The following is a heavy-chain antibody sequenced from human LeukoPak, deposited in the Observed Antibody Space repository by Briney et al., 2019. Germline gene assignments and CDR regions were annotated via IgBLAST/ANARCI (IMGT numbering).Heavy chain of an antibody. V-gene: IGHV6-1*01. CDR3: ARVEYFGSGSYRFDP. CDR2: TYYRSKWYK. J-gene: IGHJ5*02. CDR1: GDSVSRNSVA. D-gene: IGHD3-10*01. Sequence: SQSLSLTCAISGDSVSRNSVAWNWIRQSPSRGLEWLGRTYYRSKWYKEDAASVRSRITISPGTSKNQFSLQLNSVTPEDTAVYYCARVEYFGSGSYRFDPWGQGTLVTVSS.